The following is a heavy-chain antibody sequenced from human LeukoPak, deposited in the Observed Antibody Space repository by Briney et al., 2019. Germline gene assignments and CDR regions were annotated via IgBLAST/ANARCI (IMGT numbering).Heavy chain of an antibody. CDR1: VESFSGYY. J-gene: IGHJ3*02. D-gene: IGHD3-3*01. Sequence: SETLSLTCAVYVESFSGYYWSWVRQPPGKGLEWIGEINHSGSTSYNPSLKSRVTISADTSKNQFSLKLSSVTAADTAVYYCARDPPFSFGAFDIWGQGTMVTVSS. CDR3: ARDPPFSFGAFDI. CDR2: INHSGST. V-gene: IGHV4-34*01.